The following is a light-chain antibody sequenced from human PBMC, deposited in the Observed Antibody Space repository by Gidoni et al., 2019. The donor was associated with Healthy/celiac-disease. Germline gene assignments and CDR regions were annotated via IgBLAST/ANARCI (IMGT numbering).Light chain of an antibody. J-gene: IGKJ4*01. CDR2: GAS. CDR3: QQYNNWPLT. CDR1: QSVRSN. V-gene: IGKV3-15*01. Sequence: ELVMTQSPATLSVSPGIRATLSCSASQSVRSNLAWYQQKPGQAPRLLIDGASTRATGIPARCSGSGSGTEFTLTISRLQSEDFAVYYCQQYNNWPLTFGGGTKVEIK.